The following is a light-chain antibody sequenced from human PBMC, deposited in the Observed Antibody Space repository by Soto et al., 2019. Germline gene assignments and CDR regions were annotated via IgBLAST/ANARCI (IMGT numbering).Light chain of an antibody. CDR3: AAWDDSLNGVV. V-gene: IGLV1-44*01. CDR2: SNN. J-gene: IGLJ2*01. Sequence: QSVLTQPPSASGTPGQRVTISCCGRSSNIGSNTVNWYQQLPGTAPKLLIYSNNQRPSGVPDRFSGSKSGTSASLAISGLHSEDEAGYYCAAWDDSLNGVVFGGGTKLTVL. CDR1: SSNIGSNT.